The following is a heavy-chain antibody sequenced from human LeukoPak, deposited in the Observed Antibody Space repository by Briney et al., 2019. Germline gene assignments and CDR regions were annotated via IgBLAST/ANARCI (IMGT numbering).Heavy chain of an antibody. Sequence: PSETLSLTCTVSGGSISSSSYYWGWIRQPPGKGLEWIGEINHSGSTNYNPSLKSRVTISVDTSKNQFSLKLSSVTAADTAVYYCARGKRINDFWSGYYNPLKQFDYYYYMDVWGKGTTVTVSS. CDR3: ARGKRINDFWSGYYNPLKQFDYYYYMDV. V-gene: IGHV4-39*07. D-gene: IGHD3-3*01. CDR2: INHSGST. J-gene: IGHJ6*03. CDR1: GGSISSSSYY.